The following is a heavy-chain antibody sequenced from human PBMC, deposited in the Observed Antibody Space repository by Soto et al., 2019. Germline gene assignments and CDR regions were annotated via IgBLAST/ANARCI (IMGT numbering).Heavy chain of an antibody. CDR2: IRTKTNNYAT. D-gene: IGHD6-19*01. CDR1: GFTFSGSG. V-gene: IGHV3-73*01. J-gene: IGHJ4*02. Sequence: GGSLRLSCSASGFTFSGSGIHWVRQASGKGLEWVGRIRTKTNNYATAYAASVKGRFTISRDDSKNMAYLQMNSLKTEDTAVYYCTAMAGIDYWGQGTLVTVSS. CDR3: TAMAGIDY.